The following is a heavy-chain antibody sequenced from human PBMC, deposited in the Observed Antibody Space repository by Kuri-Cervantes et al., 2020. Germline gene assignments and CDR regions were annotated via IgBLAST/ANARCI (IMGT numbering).Heavy chain of an antibody. J-gene: IGHJ4*02. D-gene: IGHD1-26*01. CDR3: ARDQTRSYWGGAGFDY. CDR2: IYYSGST. Sequence: GSLRLSCTVAGGSISSYYWSWIRQPPGKGLEWIGYIYYSGSTNYNPSLKSRVTISVDTSKNQFSLKLSSVTAADTAVYYCARDQTRSYWGGAGFDYWGQGTLVTVSS. V-gene: IGHV4-59*01. CDR1: GGSISSYY.